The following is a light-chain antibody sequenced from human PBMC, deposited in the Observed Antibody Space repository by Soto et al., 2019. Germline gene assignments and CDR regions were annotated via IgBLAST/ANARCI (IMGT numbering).Light chain of an antibody. J-gene: IGLJ2*01. V-gene: IGLV2-8*01. CDR3: SSYAGSNSVI. CDR1: SSDVGGYNY. Sequence: QSALTQPPSASGSPGQSVTISCTGTSSDVGGYNYVSWYQPHPGKAPKLMIYDVTKRPSGVPDRFSGSKSGNTASLTVSGLQAEDEADYYCSSYAGSNSVIFGGGTKLTVL. CDR2: DVT.